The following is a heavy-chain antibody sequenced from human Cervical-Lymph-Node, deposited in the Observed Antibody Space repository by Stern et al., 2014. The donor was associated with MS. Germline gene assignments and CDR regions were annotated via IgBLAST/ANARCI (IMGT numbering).Heavy chain of an antibody. J-gene: IGHJ5*01. CDR2: IYHSGTN. D-gene: IGHD5-12*01. Sequence: VQLVESGPGLVKPSGTLSLTCAVSGGSISNTNWWGWVRQTPGMGLEWIGEIYHSGTNKFSPSLKSRVTMSVDKSKTQFSLELKSVTAADTAIYYCARVNSGYNWFDYWGQGTLVTVSS. CDR3: ARVNSGYNWFDY. CDR1: GGSISNTNW. V-gene: IGHV4-4*02.